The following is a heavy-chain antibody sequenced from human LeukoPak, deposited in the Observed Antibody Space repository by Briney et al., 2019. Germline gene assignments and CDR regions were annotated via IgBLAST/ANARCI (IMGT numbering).Heavy chain of an antibody. D-gene: IGHD3-22*01. CDR1: GDSVSSTDYY. V-gene: IGHV4-39*01. CDR3: ATQDSSHY. CDR2: IRYSESA. J-gene: IGHJ4*02. Sequence: PSETLSLTCTVSGDSVSSTDYYWGWIRQPPGRGLEWIASIRYSESAYYSPSLKSRATISVDTSKNQFSLRLRSLTATDTAVYYCATQDSSHYWGQGTLVTVSS.